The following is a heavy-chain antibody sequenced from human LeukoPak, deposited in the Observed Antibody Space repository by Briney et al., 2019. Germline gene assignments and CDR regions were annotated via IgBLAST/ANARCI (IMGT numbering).Heavy chain of an antibody. CDR3: ARASSYYDILTGPLAVGYMDV. J-gene: IGHJ6*03. Sequence: KPSETLSLTCAVYGGSFSGYYGSWIRQPPGKGLEWIGEINHSGSTNYNPSLKSRVTISVDTSKNQFSLKLSSVTAADTAVYYCARASSYYDILTGPLAVGYMDVWGKGTTVTVSS. V-gene: IGHV4-34*01. CDR2: INHSGST. D-gene: IGHD3-9*01. CDR1: GGSFSGYY.